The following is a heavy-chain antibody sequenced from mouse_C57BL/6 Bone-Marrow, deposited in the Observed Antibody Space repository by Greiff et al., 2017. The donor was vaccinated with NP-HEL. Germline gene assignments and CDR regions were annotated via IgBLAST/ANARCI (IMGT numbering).Heavy chain of an antibody. CDR1: GYTFTDYY. CDR3: ARTTVVENDY. Sequence: VQLQQSGAELMRPGASVKLSCKASGYTFTDYYINWVKQRPGQGLEWIARIYPGSGNTYYNEKFKGKATLTAEKSSSTAYMQLSSLTSEDSAVYFCARTTVVENDYWGQGTTLTVSS. D-gene: IGHD1-1*01. J-gene: IGHJ2*01. V-gene: IGHV1-76*01. CDR2: IYPGSGNT.